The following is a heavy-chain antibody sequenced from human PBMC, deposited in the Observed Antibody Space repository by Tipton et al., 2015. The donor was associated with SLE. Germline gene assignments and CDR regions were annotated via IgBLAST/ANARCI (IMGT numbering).Heavy chain of an antibody. CDR1: GGSISSYY. CDR2: IYTSGST. D-gene: IGHD3-9*01. J-gene: IGHJ6*02. V-gene: IGHV4-4*07. Sequence: TLSLTCTVSGGSISSYYWSWIRQPAGKGLEWIGRIYTSGSTNYNPSLKSRVTMSVDTSKNQFSLKLSSVTVADTAVYYCARDGYDILTGHYYGMDVWGQGTTVTVSS. CDR3: ARDGYDILTGHYYGMDV.